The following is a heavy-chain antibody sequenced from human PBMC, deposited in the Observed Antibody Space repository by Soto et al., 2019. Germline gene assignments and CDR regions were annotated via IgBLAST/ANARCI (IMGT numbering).Heavy chain of an antibody. V-gene: IGHV3-21*01. Sequence: GGSLRLSCAASGFTFSSVSMSWVRQAPGKGLEWVSSISSSSSYIYYAASVKGRFSMSTDNAKNSLYLQMNSLRAEDTAVYSCARDREQLSPKDWFDPGGQGTLVTVSS. CDR1: GFTFSSVS. CDR2: ISSSSSYI. D-gene: IGHD6-6*01. CDR3: ARDREQLSPKDWFDP. J-gene: IGHJ5*02.